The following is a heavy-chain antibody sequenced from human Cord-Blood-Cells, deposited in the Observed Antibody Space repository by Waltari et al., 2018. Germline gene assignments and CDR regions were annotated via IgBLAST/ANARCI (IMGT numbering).Heavy chain of an antibody. V-gene: IGHV3-7*01. CDR2: IKQDGSEK. CDR3: ASYSSSSNAFDI. D-gene: IGHD6-13*01. CDR1: GSTFGSYW. J-gene: IGHJ3*02. Sequence: EVQLVESGGGLVQPGGSLRLSCAAPGSTFGSYWMSWVRQAPGKGLEWVANIKQDGSEKYYVDSVKGRFTISRDNAKNSLYLQMNSLRAEDTAVYYCASYSSSSNAFDIWGQGTMVTVSS.